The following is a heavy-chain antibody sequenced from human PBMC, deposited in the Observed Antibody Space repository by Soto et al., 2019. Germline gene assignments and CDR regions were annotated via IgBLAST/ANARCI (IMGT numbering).Heavy chain of an antibody. V-gene: IGHV3-11*01. D-gene: IGHD3-22*01. Sequence: GGSLRLSCAASGFTFSDYYMSWIRQAPGKGLEWVSYISSSGSTIYYADSVKGRFTISRDNAKNSLYLQMNNLRAEDTAVYYCARDFDYYDTSGYHYGLFAYWAQGTLVTVSS. CDR3: ARDFDYYDTSGYHYGLFAY. CDR2: ISSSGSTI. CDR1: GFTFSDYY. J-gene: IGHJ4*01.